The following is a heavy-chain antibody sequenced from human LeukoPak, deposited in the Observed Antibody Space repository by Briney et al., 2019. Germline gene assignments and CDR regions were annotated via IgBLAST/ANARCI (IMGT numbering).Heavy chain of an antibody. D-gene: IGHD6-19*01. V-gene: IGHV4-39*07. Sequence: PSETLSLTCTVSGGSISSSSYYWGWIRQPPGKGLEWIGSIYYSGSTYYNPSLKSRVTISVDTSKNQFSLKLSSVTAADTAVYYCAGETMVSGWDPFDYWGQGTLVTVSS. CDR1: GGSISSSSYY. CDR3: AGETMVSGWDPFDY. J-gene: IGHJ4*02. CDR2: IYYSGST.